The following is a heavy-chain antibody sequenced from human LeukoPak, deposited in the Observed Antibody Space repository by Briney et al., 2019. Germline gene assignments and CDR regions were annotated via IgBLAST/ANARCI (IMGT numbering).Heavy chain of an antibody. CDR2: IYYSGST. D-gene: IGHD6-19*01. Sequence: PSETLSLTCTVSGDSISDYYWSWIRQPPGKGLEWIGYIYYSGSTNYIPSLKSRVTISVDTSKNQFSLKLSSVTAADTAVYYCARVLARGMALAGDAFDIWGQGAMVTVSS. V-gene: IGHV4-59*01. CDR1: GDSISDYY. J-gene: IGHJ3*02. CDR3: ARVLARGMALAGDAFDI.